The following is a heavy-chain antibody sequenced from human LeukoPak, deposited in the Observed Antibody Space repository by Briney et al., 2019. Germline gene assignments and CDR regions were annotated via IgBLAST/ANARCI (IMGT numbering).Heavy chain of an antibody. CDR3: ASPHYRRDGYNLGGYAFDI. Sequence: ASVKVSCKVSGYTLTELSMHWVRQAPGKGLEWMGGFDPEDGETIYAQKFQGRVTITTDESTSTAYMELSSLRSEDTAVYYCASPHYRRDGYNLGGYAFDIWGQGTMVTVSS. CDR1: GYTLTELS. J-gene: IGHJ3*02. D-gene: IGHD5-24*01. V-gene: IGHV1-24*01. CDR2: FDPEDGET.